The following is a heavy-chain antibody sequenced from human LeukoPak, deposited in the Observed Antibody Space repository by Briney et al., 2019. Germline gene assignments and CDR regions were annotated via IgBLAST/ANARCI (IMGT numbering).Heavy chain of an antibody. CDR1: GFTFSSYS. D-gene: IGHD4-17*01. CDR3: ARGRYGDYYFDY. J-gene: IGHJ4*02. V-gene: IGHV3-21*01. Sequence: PGGSLRLSCAASGFTFSSYSMNWVRQAPGKGLEWVSSISSSSSYIYYADSVKGRFTISRDNAKNSLYLQMNSLSAEDTAVYYCARGRYGDYYFDYWGQGTLVTVSS. CDR2: ISSSSSYI.